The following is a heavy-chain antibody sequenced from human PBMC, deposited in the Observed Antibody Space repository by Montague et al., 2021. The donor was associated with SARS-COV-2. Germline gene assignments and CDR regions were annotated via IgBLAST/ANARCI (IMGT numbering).Heavy chain of an antibody. CDR3: ARHVSGSLTHFHH. D-gene: IGHD1-26*01. V-gene: IGHV4-59*08. Sequence: LRLSCTVSGGSLSSYYWSWIRQPPGKGLEWIGYIYYSGSTNYNPSLKSRVTISVDTSKNQFSLNLSSVTAADTAVYYCARHVSGSLTHFHHWGQGSLVTVSS. CDR2: IYYSGST. CDR1: GGSLSSYY. J-gene: IGHJ1*01.